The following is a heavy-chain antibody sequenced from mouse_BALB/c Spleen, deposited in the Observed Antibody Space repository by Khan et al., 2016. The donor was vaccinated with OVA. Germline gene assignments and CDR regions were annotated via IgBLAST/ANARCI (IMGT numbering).Heavy chain of an antibody. V-gene: IGHV3-2*02. Sequence: EVKLLESGPGLVKPSQSLSLTCTVTGYSITSGYAWNWIRQFPGNKLEWMGYISYSGVTSYTPSLKSRISITRDTSKNQFFLQLTSVTTEDTATYSCARGNYYGYYFDYWGQGTTLTVSS. CDR2: ISYSGVT. J-gene: IGHJ2*01. CDR3: ARGNYYGYYFDY. CDR1: GYSITSGYA. D-gene: IGHD1-1*01.